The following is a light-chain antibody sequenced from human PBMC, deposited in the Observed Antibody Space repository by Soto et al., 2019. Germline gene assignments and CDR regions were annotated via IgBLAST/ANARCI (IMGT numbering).Light chain of an antibody. CDR1: QSVSSN. J-gene: IGKJ1*01. Sequence: EIVMTQSPATLSVSPGERATLSCRASQSVSSNLAWYQQKPGQAPRLLIYGASTSATGITARFSGSGSGTEFTLSISSLQSEDFAVYYCQQYNNWPPWTFGQGPKVEIK. V-gene: IGKV3-15*01. CDR2: GAS. CDR3: QQYNNWPPWT.